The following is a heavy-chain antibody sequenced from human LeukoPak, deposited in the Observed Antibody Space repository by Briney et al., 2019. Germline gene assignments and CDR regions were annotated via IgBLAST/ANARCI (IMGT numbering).Heavy chain of an antibody. CDR1: GFTVSSNY. CDR3: ARAHDRGYYYGFDY. CDR2: IYSGGNT. Sequence: QPGGSLRLSCAASGFTVSSNYMSWVRQAPGKGLEWVSVIYSGGNTYYADSVQGRFTMSRENPENTLYLQVNSLRAEDTAVYYCARAHDRGYYYGFDYWGQGTLVTVSS. V-gene: IGHV3-66*01. D-gene: IGHD3-22*01. J-gene: IGHJ4*02.